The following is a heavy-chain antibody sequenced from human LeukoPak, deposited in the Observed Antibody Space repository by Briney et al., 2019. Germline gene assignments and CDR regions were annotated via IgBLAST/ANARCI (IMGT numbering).Heavy chain of an antibody. CDR3: TTGTAVADTAY. V-gene: IGHV3-74*01. D-gene: IGHD6-19*01. J-gene: IGHJ4*02. CDR2: VNSDGSST. Sequence: GGSLRLSCAASGFTFSTYWMHWVRQTPGKGLVWVSRVNSDGSSTSYADSVKGRFTISRDNAKNTLFLQMDSLRAEDTAVYYCTTGTAVADTAYWGQGTLVTVSS. CDR1: GFTFSTYW.